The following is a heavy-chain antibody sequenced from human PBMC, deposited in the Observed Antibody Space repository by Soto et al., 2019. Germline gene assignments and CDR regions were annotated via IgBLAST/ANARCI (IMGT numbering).Heavy chain of an antibody. V-gene: IGHV3-15*01. D-gene: IGHD3-22*01. CDR3: ITDVTPEYYYDSSGYYGAFDI. CDR1: GFTFSNAW. J-gene: IGHJ3*02. CDR2: IKSKTDGGTT. Sequence: EVQLVESGGGLVKPGGSLRLSCAASGFTFSNAWMSWVRQAPGKGLEWVGRIKSKTDGGTTDYAAPVKGRFTISRDDSKNTLYLQMNSLKTEDTAVYYCITDVTPEYYYDSSGYYGAFDIWGQGTMVTVSS.